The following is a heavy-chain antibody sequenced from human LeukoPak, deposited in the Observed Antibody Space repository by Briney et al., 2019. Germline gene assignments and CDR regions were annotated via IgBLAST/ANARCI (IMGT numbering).Heavy chain of an antibody. J-gene: IGHJ4*02. CDR2: ITNDGTST. D-gene: IGHD3-22*01. CDR3: ARDTYYYDSSGYRFDY. Sequence: GGSLRLSCAASGFTFSTYTIHWVRQVPGKGLMWVSRITNDGTSTTYADSVKDRFTISRDNAKDTLYLQMNSLRAEDTAVYYCARDTYYYDSSGYRFDYWGQGTLVTVSS. V-gene: IGHV3-74*01. CDR1: GFTFSTYT.